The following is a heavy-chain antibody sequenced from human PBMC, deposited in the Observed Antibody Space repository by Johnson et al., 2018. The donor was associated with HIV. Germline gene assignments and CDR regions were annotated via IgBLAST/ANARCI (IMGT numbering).Heavy chain of an antibody. CDR1: GFTFSNAW. CDR3: ARDRIPYNWNYEGDAFDI. V-gene: IGHV3-15*05. D-gene: IGHD1-7*01. J-gene: IGHJ3*02. Sequence: VQLVESGGGLVQPGRSLRVSCAASGFTFSNAWMSWVRQAPGKGLEWVGRIKSKIDGGTTDYAAPVKGRFSISRDDSKNTLYLQMNSLRAEDTAVYYCARDRIPYNWNYEGDAFDIWGQGTMVTVSS. CDR2: IKSKIDGGTT.